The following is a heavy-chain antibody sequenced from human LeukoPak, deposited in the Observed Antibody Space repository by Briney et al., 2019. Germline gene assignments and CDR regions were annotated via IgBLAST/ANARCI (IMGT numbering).Heavy chain of an antibody. CDR1: GFTFSSYS. D-gene: IGHD6-6*01. CDR3: ARDTEYSSSSDY. Sequence: GGSLRLSCAASGFTFSSYSMNWVRQAPGKGLEWVSSIISSSSYIYYADSVKGRFTISRDNAKNSLYLQMNSLRAEDTAVYYCARDTEYSSSSDYWGQGTLVTVSS. CDR2: IISSSSYI. V-gene: IGHV3-21*01. J-gene: IGHJ4*02.